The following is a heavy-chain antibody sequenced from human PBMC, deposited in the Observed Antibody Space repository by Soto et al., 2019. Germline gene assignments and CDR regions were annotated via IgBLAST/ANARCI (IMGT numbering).Heavy chain of an antibody. Sequence: VKVSCKASGYTFTNYYMHWVRQAPGQGLEWMGIISPGGGSTNYAQKFQGRVTMTRDTSTSTVYMELSSLISGDTAVYYCAXXXXXWFEGFDSWGQGTLVTVSS. CDR2: ISPGGGST. V-gene: IGHV1-46*01. J-gene: IGHJ4*02. CDR1: GYTFTNYY. CDR3: AXXXXXWFEGFDS. D-gene: IGHD3-10*01.